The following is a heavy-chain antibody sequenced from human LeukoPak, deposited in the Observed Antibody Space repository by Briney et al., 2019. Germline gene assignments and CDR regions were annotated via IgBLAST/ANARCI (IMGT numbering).Heavy chain of an antibody. J-gene: IGHJ6*03. V-gene: IGHV4-4*07. CDR1: GGSISSYY. Sequence: SETLSLTCTVSGGSISSYYWSWIRQPAGKGLEWIGRIYTSGSTNYNPSLKSRVTMSVDTSKNQFSLKLSSVTAADTAVYYCARDRVSYSSSWSNYYYYMDVWGKGTTVTISS. CDR2: IYTSGST. D-gene: IGHD6-13*01. CDR3: ARDRVSYSSSWSNYYYYMDV.